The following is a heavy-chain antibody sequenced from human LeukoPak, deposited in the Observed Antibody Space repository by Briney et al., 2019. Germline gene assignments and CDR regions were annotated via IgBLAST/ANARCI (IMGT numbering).Heavy chain of an antibody. CDR1: GGSISSGGYY. Sequence: SETLSLTCTVSGGSISSGGYYWSWIRQHPGKGLEWIGYIYYSGSTYYNPSLKSRVTISVDTSKNQFSLKLSSVTAADTAVYYCARGDMMDVVVVPAAPYFDYWSQGTLVTVSS. CDR2: IYYSGST. J-gene: IGHJ4*02. V-gene: IGHV4-31*03. CDR3: ARGDMMDVVVVPAAPYFDY. D-gene: IGHD2-2*03.